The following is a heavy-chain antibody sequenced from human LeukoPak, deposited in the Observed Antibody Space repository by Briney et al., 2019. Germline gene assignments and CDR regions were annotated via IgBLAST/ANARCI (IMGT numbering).Heavy chain of an antibody. CDR2: INQSGYN. CDR1: GGSISSSSYY. CDR3: AIRRGYSGYDY. V-gene: IGHV4-39*07. D-gene: IGHD5-12*01. Sequence: PSETLSLTCTVSGGSISSSSYYWSWIRQPPGKGLEWIGEINQSGYNNYNPSLKSRVTILAEMSKNQFSLKLSSVPAADTAVYYCAIRRGYSGYDYWGQGTLVTVSS. J-gene: IGHJ4*02.